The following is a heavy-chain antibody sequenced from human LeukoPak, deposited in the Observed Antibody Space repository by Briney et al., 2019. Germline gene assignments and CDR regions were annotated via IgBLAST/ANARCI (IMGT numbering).Heavy chain of an antibody. CDR3: ARALQLGDFDY. D-gene: IGHD6-13*01. CDR1: GYTFTGYY. J-gene: IGHJ4*02. Sequence: WASVKVSCKASGYTFTGYYMHWVRQAPGQGLEWMGWINPNSGGTNYAQKFQGRFTMTRDTSISTAYMELSRLRSDDTAVYYCARALQLGDFDYWGQGTLVTVSS. V-gene: IGHV1-2*02. CDR2: INPNSGGT.